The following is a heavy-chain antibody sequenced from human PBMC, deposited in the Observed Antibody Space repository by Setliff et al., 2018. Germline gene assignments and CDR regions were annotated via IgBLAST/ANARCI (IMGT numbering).Heavy chain of an antibody. D-gene: IGHD6-19*01. CDR2: ISGYNGDT. V-gene: IGHV1-18*01. Sequence: ASVKVSCKAYGYTFSRNYITWVRQAPGRGLEWMGWISGYNGDTDYAQKLQDRLTMTTDTSTSTVYMELRSLRSDDTAVYYCVRRVYSSGWYGIDYYYYYGMDVWGQGTTVTVSS. J-gene: IGHJ6*02. CDR1: GYTFSRNY. CDR3: VRRVYSSGWYGIDYYYYYGMDV.